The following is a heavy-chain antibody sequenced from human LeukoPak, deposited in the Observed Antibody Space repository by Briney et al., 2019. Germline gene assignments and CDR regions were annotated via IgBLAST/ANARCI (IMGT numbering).Heavy chain of an antibody. CDR2: FYYTGST. J-gene: IGHJ2*01. Sequence: PSETLSLTCTVSGGSWSWIRQPPGKGLEWIGYFYYTGSTNYNPSLKGRVTMSLDASKNQFSLKLTSVTAADTAMYYCARGWGYFDLWGRGTLVTVSS. CDR3: ARGWGYFDL. D-gene: IGHD6-13*01. V-gene: IGHV4-59*01. CDR1: GGS.